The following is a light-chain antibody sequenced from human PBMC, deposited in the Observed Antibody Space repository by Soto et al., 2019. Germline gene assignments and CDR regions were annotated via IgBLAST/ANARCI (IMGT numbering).Light chain of an antibody. CDR2: WAS. Sequence: DIVMTQSPDSLAVSLGERATINCKSSQSLFYSSNNKNYLAWYQHKPGQPPNLLIYWASTRESGVPDRFSGSGSGTDFTLTISSLQDEDVAVYYCQQYYSAPTFGQGTKVEIK. V-gene: IGKV4-1*01. CDR3: QQYYSAPT. J-gene: IGKJ1*01. CDR1: QSLFYSSNNKNY.